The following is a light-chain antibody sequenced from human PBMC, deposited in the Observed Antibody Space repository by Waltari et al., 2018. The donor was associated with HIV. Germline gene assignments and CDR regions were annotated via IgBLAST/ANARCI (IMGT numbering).Light chain of an antibody. CDR1: TSNIETQW. CDR2: RNY. V-gene: IGLV1-47*01. Sequence: QSVLTQPPSASGTPGQTVTISCSGSTSNIETQWVYWYQQLPGTAPKLLIYRNYKRLAVVPERFSVSKSCASASLVISGLRSEDEADYYCEAWDSTLKETLFGGGTKLTVL. CDR3: EAWDSTLKETL. J-gene: IGLJ3*02.